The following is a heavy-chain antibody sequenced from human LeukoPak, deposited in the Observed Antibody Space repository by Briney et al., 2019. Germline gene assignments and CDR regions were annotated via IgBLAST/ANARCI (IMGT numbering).Heavy chain of an antibody. CDR2: FDPEDGET. CDR3: VTAKWELLRSDY. D-gene: IGHD1-26*01. Sequence: ASVKVSCKVSGYTLTELSMHWVRQAPGKGLEWMGGFDPEDGETIYAQKFQGRVTMTEDTSTDTAYMELSSLRSEDTAVYYCVTAKWELLRSDYWGQGTLVTVSS. J-gene: IGHJ4*02. CDR1: GYTLTELS. V-gene: IGHV1-24*01.